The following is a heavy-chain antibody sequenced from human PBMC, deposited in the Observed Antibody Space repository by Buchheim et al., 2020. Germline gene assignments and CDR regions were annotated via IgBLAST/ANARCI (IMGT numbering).Heavy chain of an antibody. CDR1: GFSFSSYW. CDR3: ARGIAATATPNWFDP. D-gene: IGHD6-25*01. Sequence: EVQLVESGGGLVQPGGSLRLSCAASGFSFSSYWMHWVRQAPGRGLVWVSRITSDGSGTGYADSVTGRFTISRDNAKNTLSLQMNSLSPEDTAVYFCARGIAATATPNWFDPWGQGTL. J-gene: IGHJ5*02. V-gene: IGHV3-74*01. CDR2: ITSDGSGT.